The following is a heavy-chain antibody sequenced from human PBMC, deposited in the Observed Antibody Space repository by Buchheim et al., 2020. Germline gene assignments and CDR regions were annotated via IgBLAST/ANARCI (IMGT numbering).Heavy chain of an antibody. J-gene: IGHJ4*02. CDR3: GKTARDSEY. CDR1: GFTFGDYW. CDR2: ISGSGTDA. Sequence: VQVVESGGGLVQPGGSLRLSCAASGFTFGDYWMSWIRQAPGKGLEYISYISGSGTDAHYADPVKGRFTMSRENAKTSVYLQMNSLSVDDTAVYYCGKTARDSEYRGQGTL. D-gene: IGHD6-6*01. V-gene: IGHV3-11*06.